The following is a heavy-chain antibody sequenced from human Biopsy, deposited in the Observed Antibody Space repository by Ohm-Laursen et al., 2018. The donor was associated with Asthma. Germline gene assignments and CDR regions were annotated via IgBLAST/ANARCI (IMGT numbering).Heavy chain of an antibody. CDR2: ISVYNGNT. D-gene: IGHD3-10*01. Sequence: SMTVSCKTSGYTFNSAGITWVRQAPGQGLEWMGWISVYNGNTKVAQKLQDRVTMITDTSTSTAYMELRSLRSDDTAVYFCARAVDYSHYYGIDVWGQGTTVTVS. CDR1: GYTFNSAG. CDR3: ARAVDYSHYYGIDV. V-gene: IGHV1-18*01. J-gene: IGHJ6*02.